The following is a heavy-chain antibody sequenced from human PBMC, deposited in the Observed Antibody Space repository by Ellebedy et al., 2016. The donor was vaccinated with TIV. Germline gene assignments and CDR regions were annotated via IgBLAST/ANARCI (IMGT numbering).Heavy chain of an antibody. CDR3: ATHSSGYWYAMDV. D-gene: IGHD3-22*01. V-gene: IGHV5-51*01. CDR2: IYPGDSDT. CDR1: GYSFTNYW. Sequence: GESLKISCQASGYSFTNYWIGWVRQMPGKGLEWMGIIYPGDSDTRYSPSFEGQVTISVDKSITTAYLQWSSLKASDTAIYYCATHSSGYWYAMDVWGQGTTVTVSS. J-gene: IGHJ6*02.